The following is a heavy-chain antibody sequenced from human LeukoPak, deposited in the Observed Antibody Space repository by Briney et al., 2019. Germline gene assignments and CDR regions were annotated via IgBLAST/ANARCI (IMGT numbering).Heavy chain of an antibody. CDR1: GGSISSYY. J-gene: IGHJ4*02. CDR3: ARGSLIGDILTGYIVYYFDY. Sequence: SETLSLTCNVSGGSISSYYWSWIRQPPGKGLEWIGYIYYSGSTNYNPSLKSRVTISVDTSKNQFSLKLSSVTAADTAVYYCARGSLIGDILTGYIVYYFDYWGQGTLVTVSS. V-gene: IGHV4-59*12. CDR2: IYYSGST. D-gene: IGHD3-9*01.